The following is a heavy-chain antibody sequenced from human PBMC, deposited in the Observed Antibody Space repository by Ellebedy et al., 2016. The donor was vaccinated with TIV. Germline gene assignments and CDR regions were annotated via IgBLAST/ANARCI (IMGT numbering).Heavy chain of an antibody. CDR2: IYYSGST. D-gene: IGHD6-6*01. CDR3: ARRLVAARRNDAFDI. J-gene: IGHJ3*02. V-gene: IGHV4-59*12. CDR1: GGSISSYY. Sequence: SETLSLXXTVSGGSISSYYWSWIRQPPGKGLEWIGYIYYSGSTNYNPSLKSRVTISVDTSKNQFSLKLSSVTAADTAVYYCARRLVAARRNDAFDIWGQGTMVTVSS.